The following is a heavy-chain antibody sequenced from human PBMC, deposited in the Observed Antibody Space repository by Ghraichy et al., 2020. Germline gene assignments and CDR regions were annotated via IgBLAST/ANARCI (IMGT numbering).Heavy chain of an antibody. V-gene: IGHV4-61*01. Sequence: SETLSLTCTVSGGSISSGSYYWSWIRQPPGKGLEWIGYIYYSGYTNYNPSLKSRVTISVDTSKNQFSLQLKSVTAADTAVYYCARSGLGWNDYYGMDVWGQGTTVTVYS. CDR1: GGSISSGSYY. CDR2: IYYSGYT. J-gene: IGHJ6*02. CDR3: ARSGLGWNDYYGMDV. D-gene: IGHD1-1*01.